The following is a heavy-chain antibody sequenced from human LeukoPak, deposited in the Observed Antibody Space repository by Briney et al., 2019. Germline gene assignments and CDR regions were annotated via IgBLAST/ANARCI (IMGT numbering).Heavy chain of an antibody. CDR3: AKAQDTAMALDY. CDR1: GFTFSSYA. V-gene: IGHV3-23*01. Sequence: GGSLRLSCAASGFTFSSYAMSWVRQAPGKGLEWVSGISGSGGSKYYADSVKGRFTISRDNSKNTLYLQMNSLRAEDTAAYYCAKAQDTAMALDYWGQGTLVTVSS. J-gene: IGHJ4*02. CDR2: ISGSGGSK. D-gene: IGHD5-18*01.